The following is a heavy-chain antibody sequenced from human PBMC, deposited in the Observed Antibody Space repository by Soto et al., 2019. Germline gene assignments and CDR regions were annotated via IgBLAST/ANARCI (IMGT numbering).Heavy chain of an antibody. CDR2: ISYDGSNK. J-gene: IGHJ4*02. V-gene: IGHV3-30-3*01. CDR3: AVQWGY. D-gene: IGHD2-8*01. CDR1: GFTFSSYA. Sequence: QVQLVESGGGVVQPGRSLRLSCAASGFTFSSYAMHWVRQAPGKGLEWVAVISYDGSNKYYADSVKGRFTISRDNSMNALYLQMNSLRSEDTAVYYCAVQWGYWGQGTLVTVSS.